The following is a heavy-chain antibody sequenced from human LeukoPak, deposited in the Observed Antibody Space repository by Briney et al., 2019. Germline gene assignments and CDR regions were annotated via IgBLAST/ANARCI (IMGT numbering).Heavy chain of an antibody. D-gene: IGHD1-26*01. V-gene: IGHV3-48*03. CDR2: ISSSGSTI. CDR3: AGGWGATDYFDY. Sequence: GGSLRLSCAASRFTFSTYEMNWVRQAPGKGLEWVSYISSSGSTIYYADSVKGRFTISRDNAKKSLYLQMNSLRAEDTAVYYCAGGWGATDYFDYWGQGTLVTVSS. J-gene: IGHJ4*02. CDR1: RFTFSTYE.